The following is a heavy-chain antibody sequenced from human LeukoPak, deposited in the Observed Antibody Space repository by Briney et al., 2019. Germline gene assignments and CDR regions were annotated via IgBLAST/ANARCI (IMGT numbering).Heavy chain of an antibody. CDR2: IWYDGSNK. J-gene: IGHJ4*02. D-gene: IGHD6-13*01. Sequence: PGGSLRLSCAASGFTFSSYGMHWVRQAPGKGLEWVAVIWYDGSNKYYADSVKGRFTISRDNSKNTLYLQMNSLRAEDTAVYYCARGRAAAGPGDPYYFDYWGQGTLVTVSS. V-gene: IGHV3-30*19. CDR3: ARGRAAAGPGDPYYFDY. CDR1: GFTFSSYG.